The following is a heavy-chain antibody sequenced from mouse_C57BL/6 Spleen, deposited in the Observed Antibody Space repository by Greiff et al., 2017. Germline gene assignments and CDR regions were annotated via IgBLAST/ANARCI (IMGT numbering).Heavy chain of an antibody. CDR1: GYTFTDYN. D-gene: IGHD1-1*01. J-gene: IGHJ2*01. CDR2: INPNNGGT. Sequence: VQLQQSGPELVKPGASVKMSCKASGYTFTDYNMHWVKQSHGKSLEWIGYINPNNGGTSYNQKFKGKATLTVNKSSSTAYMELRSLTSEDSAVYYGAKSPYCYGSSYDLDYWGQGTTLTVSS. CDR3: AKSPYCYGSSYDLDY. V-gene: IGHV1-22*01.